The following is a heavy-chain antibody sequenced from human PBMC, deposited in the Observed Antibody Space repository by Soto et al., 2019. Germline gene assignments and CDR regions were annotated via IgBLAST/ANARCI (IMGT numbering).Heavy chain of an antibody. V-gene: IGHV1-2*02. CDR2: INPATGAA. J-gene: IGHJ3*02. Sequence: QLHLVQSGAVVKKPGASVTVSCSASGYPVTAYYMHWVRQAPGRGLEWMGGINPATGAAKYTQTFQGRVTMTRDTSTSTVFMELSGLTSEDTAVFYCVRGGGVGVAGSAAFEMWGQGTLVTVSS. CDR3: VRGGGVGVAGSAAFEM. D-gene: IGHD3-3*01. CDR1: GYPVTAYY.